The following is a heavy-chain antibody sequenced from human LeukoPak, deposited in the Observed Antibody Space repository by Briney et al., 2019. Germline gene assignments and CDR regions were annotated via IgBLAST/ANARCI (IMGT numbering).Heavy chain of an antibody. CDR3: ARDIRNYYDSGAYGWLDP. D-gene: IGHD3-10*01. V-gene: IGHV3-23*01. Sequence: GGSLRLSCAASGFTFSSYGMSWVRQAPGKGLEWVSSISGSGGSIYYAHSVRSRFTISRDNSKNTVYLQMNSLRADDPATYYCARDIRNYYDSGAYGWLDPWGQGTLVPV. CDR1: GFTFSSYG. J-gene: IGHJ5*02. CDR2: ISGSGGSI.